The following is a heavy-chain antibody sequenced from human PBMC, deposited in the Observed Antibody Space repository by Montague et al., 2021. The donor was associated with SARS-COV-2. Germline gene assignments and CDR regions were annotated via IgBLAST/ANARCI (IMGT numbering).Heavy chain of an antibody. D-gene: IGHD1-20*01. V-gene: IGHV4-39*01. CDR3: ARRVTGTTVHYYYYGMDV. CDR2: IYYSWST. CDR1: GGSISSSSYY. Sequence: SETLSLTCTVSGGSISSSSYYWGWIRQPPGKGLEWIGSIYYSWSTYYNPSLKSRVTISIDTSKNQFSLKLSSVTAADTAVYYCARRVTGTTVHYYYYGMDVWGQGTTVTVSS. J-gene: IGHJ6*02.